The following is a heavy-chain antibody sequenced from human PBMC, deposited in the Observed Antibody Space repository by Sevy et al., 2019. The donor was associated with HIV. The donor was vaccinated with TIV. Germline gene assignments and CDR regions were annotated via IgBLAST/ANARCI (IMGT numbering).Heavy chain of an antibody. Sequence: SETLSLTCTVSGGSISSGDYYWSWIRQPPGKGLEWIGYIYYSGSTYYNPSLKSRVTISVDTSKNQFSLKLSSVTAADTAVYYCATQGWYYGSGSYYNGDYWGQGTLVTVSS. CDR3: ATQGWYYGSGSYYNGDY. CDR1: GGSISSGDYY. D-gene: IGHD3-10*01. J-gene: IGHJ4*02. CDR2: IYYSGST. V-gene: IGHV4-30-4*01.